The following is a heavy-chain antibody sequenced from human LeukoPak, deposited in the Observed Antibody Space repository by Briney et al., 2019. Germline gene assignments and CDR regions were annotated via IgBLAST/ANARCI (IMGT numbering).Heavy chain of an antibody. CDR1: GGSISSYY. CDR3: ARVGGYDRDAFDI. Sequence: SETLSLTCTVSGGSISSYYWSWIRQPPGKGLEWIGYIYYSGSTNYNPSLKSRVTISVDTSKNQFSLKLSSVTAADTAVYYCARVGGYDRDAFDIWGQGTMVTVSS. J-gene: IGHJ3*02. V-gene: IGHV4-59*01. CDR2: IYYSGST. D-gene: IGHD3-16*01.